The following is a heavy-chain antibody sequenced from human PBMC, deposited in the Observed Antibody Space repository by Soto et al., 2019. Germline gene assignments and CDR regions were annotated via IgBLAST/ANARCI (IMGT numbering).Heavy chain of an antibody. CDR1: GGSFSGYY. CDR3: ARGHQLPYYYYYGMDV. J-gene: IGHJ6*02. D-gene: IGHD2-2*01. CDR2: INHSGST. Sequence: SETLSLTCAVYGGSFSGYYWSWIRQPPGKGLEWIGEINHSGSTNYNPSLKSRVTISVDTSKNQFSLKLSSVTAADTAVFYCARGHQLPYYYYYGMDVWGQGTTVTVSS. V-gene: IGHV4-34*01.